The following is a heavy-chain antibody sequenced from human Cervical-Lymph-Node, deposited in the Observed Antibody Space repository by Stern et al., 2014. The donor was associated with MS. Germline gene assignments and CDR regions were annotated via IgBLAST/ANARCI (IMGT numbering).Heavy chain of an antibody. CDR1: GYTFRSYA. D-gene: IGHD1/OR15-1a*01. J-gene: IGHJ6*01. CDR3: ARDLKEGNIMYYYGMDV. CDR2: IKAGNGNT. V-gene: IGHV1-3*01. Sequence: QVQLVQSGAEVNKPGASVKDSFKASGYTFRSYAVHWVRQVPGQRPEWMGWIKAGNGNTRYSQKFPGRVTIYRDTSANIAYLELSSLRSQDTAVYYCARDLKEGNIMYYYGMDVWGQGTTVTVSS.